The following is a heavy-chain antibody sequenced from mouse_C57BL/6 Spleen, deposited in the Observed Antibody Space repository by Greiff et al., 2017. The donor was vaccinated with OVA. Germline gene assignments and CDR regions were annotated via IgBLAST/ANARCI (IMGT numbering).Heavy chain of an antibody. CDR1: GYTFTSYW. CDR2: INPSNGGT. J-gene: IGHJ1*03. D-gene: IGHD1-1*01. Sequence: QVQLQQPGTELVKPGASVKLSCKASGYTFTSYWMHWVKQRPGQGLEWIGNINPSNGGTNYNEKFKSKATLTVDKSSSTAYMQLSSLTSEDSAVYYCARGSITTVVATGDFDVWGTGTTVTVSS. CDR3: ARGSITTVVATGDFDV. V-gene: IGHV1-53*01.